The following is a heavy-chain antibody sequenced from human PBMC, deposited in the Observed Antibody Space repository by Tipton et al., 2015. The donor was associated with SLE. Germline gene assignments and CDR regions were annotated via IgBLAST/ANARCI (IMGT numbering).Heavy chain of an antibody. V-gene: IGHV4-59*12. D-gene: IGHD4-11*01. Sequence: TLSLTCTVSGGFISSYYWSWIRQPPGKGLEWIGYIYYSGSTNYNPSLKSRVTISVDTSKNQFSLKLSSVTAADTAVYYCARDADYSKVLDYWGQGTPVTVSS. J-gene: IGHJ4*02. CDR1: GGFISSYY. CDR2: IYYSGST. CDR3: ARDADYSKVLDY.